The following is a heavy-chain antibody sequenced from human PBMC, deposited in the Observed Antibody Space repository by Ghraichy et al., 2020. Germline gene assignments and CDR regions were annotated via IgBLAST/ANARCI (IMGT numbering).Heavy chain of an antibody. CDR1: SGSISHSNFY. Sequence: GSLRLSCTVSSGSISHSNFYWGWIRQSPGKGLEWIGSVYHSGTTYYNPSLQSRVTISADSSKNQFSLSLSSVTAADTAVYYCARSANGYRLNYFHPWGQGALVSVSS. D-gene: IGHD5-24*01. J-gene: IGHJ5*02. CDR2: VYHSGTT. CDR3: ARSANGYRLNYFHP. V-gene: IGHV4-39*01.